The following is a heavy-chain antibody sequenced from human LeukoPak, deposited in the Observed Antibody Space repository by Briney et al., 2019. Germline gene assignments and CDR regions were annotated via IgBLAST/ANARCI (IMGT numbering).Heavy chain of an antibody. CDR3: ARPLPGYPDDSFDY. CDR1: GFTFSRHW. Sequence: PGGSLRLSCAASGFTFSRHWMSWVRQAPGKGLERVAHMNQDGSAIYSVDSVKGRFTISRDNDKNSLYLQMNGLTVADTAVYYCARPLPGYPDDSFDYWGQGTLVTVSS. V-gene: IGHV3-7*01. D-gene: IGHD3-9*01. J-gene: IGHJ4*02. CDR2: MNQDGSAI.